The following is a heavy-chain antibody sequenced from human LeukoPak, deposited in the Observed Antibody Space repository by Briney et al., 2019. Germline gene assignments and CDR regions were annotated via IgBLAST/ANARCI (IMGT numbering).Heavy chain of an antibody. J-gene: IGHJ4*02. CDR1: GYTLTELS. CDR2: FDPEDGKT. V-gene: IGHV1-24*01. D-gene: IGHD3-22*01. Sequence: ASVKVSCKVSGYTLTELSMHWVRQAPGKGLEWMGGFDPEDGKTIYAQKFQGRVTMTEDTSTDTAYMELSSLRSEDTAVYYCATAHLYYYDSSGYAFDYWGQGTLVTVSS. CDR3: ATAHLYYYDSSGYAFDY.